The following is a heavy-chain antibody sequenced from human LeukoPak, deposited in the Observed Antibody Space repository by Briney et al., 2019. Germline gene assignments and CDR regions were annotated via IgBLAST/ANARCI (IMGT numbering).Heavy chain of an antibody. V-gene: IGHV3-23*01. CDR2: ISGSGDNS. CDR1: GFIFSSYT. D-gene: IGHD4-17*01. J-gene: IGHJ4*02. Sequence: GGSLRLSCTASGFIFSSYTMSWVRQAPGRGLEWVSTISGSGDNSYYADSVKGRFTISRDNSKNTLYLQMNSLRVEDTAIFYCAKDSPSAPVTSVWGQGTLVTVSS. CDR3: AKDSPSAPVTSV.